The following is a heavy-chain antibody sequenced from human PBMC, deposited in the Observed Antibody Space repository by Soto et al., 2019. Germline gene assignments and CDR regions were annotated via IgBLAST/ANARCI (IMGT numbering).Heavy chain of an antibody. CDR2: IIGSGRDT. Sequence: GGSLRLSCAASGFTFSNYAMSWVRQAPGKGPEWVSAIIGSGRDTYYADSVKGRFTISRDNSKNTLYLQMNSLRDEDTAIYYCAKGGRQLAPKVAFDIWGQGTMVTVSS. J-gene: IGHJ3*02. V-gene: IGHV3-23*01. D-gene: IGHD6-13*01. CDR3: AKGGRQLAPKVAFDI. CDR1: GFTFSNYA.